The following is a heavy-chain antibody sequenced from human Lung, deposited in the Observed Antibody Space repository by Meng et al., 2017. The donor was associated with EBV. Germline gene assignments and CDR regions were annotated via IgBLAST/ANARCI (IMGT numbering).Heavy chain of an antibody. V-gene: IGHV4-31*01. CDR2: IYYSGST. D-gene: IGHD6-6*01. CDR1: GGSISSGGYY. J-gene: IGHJ5*02. Sequence: QVQLQESGPVLVKPSQTLSLPCPVSGGSISSGGYYWSWIRQHPGKGLEWIGYIYYSGSTYYNPSLKSLVTISVDTSKNQFSLKLSSVTAADTAVYYCARVVAGRYNWFDPWGQGTLVTVSS. CDR3: ARVVAGRYNWFDP.